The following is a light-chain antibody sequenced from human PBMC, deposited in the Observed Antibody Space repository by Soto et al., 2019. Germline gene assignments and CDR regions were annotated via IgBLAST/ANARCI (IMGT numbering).Light chain of an antibody. CDR2: DVN. J-gene: IGLJ2*01. CDR1: SSDVGAYNY. Sequence: QSALTQPRSVSGSPGQSVTISCTGTSSDVGAYNYVSWYQKHPGKAPKLILYDVNKRPSGVPDRFSGSKSGNTASLTISGFQAEDEADYYCCSHAPGAMWVFGGGTKLTVL. CDR3: CSHAPGAMWV. V-gene: IGLV2-11*01.